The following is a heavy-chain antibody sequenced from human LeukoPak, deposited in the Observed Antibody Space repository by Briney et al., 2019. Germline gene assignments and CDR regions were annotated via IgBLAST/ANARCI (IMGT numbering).Heavy chain of an antibody. Sequence: PSETLSLTCTVSGGSISSSSYYWGWIRQPPGKGLEWIGSIYYSGSTYYNPSLKSRVTISVDTSKNQFSLKLSSVTAADTAVYYCARAVSPRGYSGYEQTGGVDYWGQGTLVTVSS. V-gene: IGHV4-39*07. CDR3: ARAVSPRGYSGYEQTGGVDY. CDR1: GGSISSSSYY. CDR2: IYYSGST. D-gene: IGHD5-12*01. J-gene: IGHJ4*02.